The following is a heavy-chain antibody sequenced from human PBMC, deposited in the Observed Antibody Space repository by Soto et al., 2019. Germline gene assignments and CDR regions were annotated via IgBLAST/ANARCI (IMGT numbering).Heavy chain of an antibody. CDR2: IYYSGST. CDR1: GGSISSSSYY. J-gene: IGHJ3*02. CDR3: ASLTSSGCAFDI. Sequence: PSETLSLTCTVSGGSISSSSYYWGWIRQPPGKGLEWIGSIYYSGSTYYNPSLKSRVTISVDTSKNQFSLKLSSVTAADTAVYYCASLTSSGCAFDIWGQGKMVTVS. V-gene: IGHV4-39*01. D-gene: IGHD3-22*01.